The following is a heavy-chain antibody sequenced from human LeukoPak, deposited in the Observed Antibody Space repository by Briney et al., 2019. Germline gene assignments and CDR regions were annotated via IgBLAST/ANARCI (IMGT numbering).Heavy chain of an antibody. CDR3: ARDRTVIPAAMSGISY. Sequence: ASVKVSCKASGYTFTGYYMHWVRQAPGQGLEWMGIINPSGGSTSYAQKFQGRVTMTRDTSTSTVYMELSSLRSEDTAVYYCARDRTVIPAAMSGISYWGQGTLVTVSP. CDR2: INPSGGST. J-gene: IGHJ4*02. CDR1: GYTFTGYY. V-gene: IGHV1-46*01. D-gene: IGHD2-2*01.